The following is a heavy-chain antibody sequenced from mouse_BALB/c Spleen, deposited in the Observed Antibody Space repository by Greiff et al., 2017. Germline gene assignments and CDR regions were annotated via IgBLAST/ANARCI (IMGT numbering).Heavy chain of an antibody. CDR1: GFTFSSYT. V-gene: IGHV5-6-4*01. D-gene: IGHD1-1*01. J-gene: IGHJ2*01. CDR2: ISSGGSYT. CDR3: TRDHYGSSFDY. Sequence: EVQRVESGGGLVKPGGSLKLSCAASGFTFSSYTMSWVRQTPEKRLEWVATISSGGSYTYYPDSVKGRFTISRDNAKNTLYLQMSSLKSEDTAMYYCTRDHYGSSFDYWGQGTTLTVSS.